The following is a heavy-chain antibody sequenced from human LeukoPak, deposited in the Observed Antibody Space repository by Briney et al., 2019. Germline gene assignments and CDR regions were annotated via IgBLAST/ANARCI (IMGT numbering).Heavy chain of an antibody. CDR1: GYTLTSYR. CDR2: ISAYNGNT. D-gene: IGHD6-19*01. Sequence: ASVKVSCKASGYTLTSYRISWVRQAPGQGLEWMGWISAYNGNTNYAQKLQGRVTMTTDTSTSTAYMELRSLRSDDTAVYYCARDLMGSGWYGYYYYYGMDVWGQGTTVTVSS. V-gene: IGHV1-18*01. CDR3: ARDLMGSGWYGYYYYYGMDV. J-gene: IGHJ6*02.